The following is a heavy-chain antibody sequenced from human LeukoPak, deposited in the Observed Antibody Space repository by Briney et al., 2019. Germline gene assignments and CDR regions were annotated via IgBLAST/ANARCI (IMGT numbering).Heavy chain of an antibody. D-gene: IGHD6-13*01. J-gene: IGHJ5*02. CDR3: ARPRYSKSRWFDP. Sequence: SETLSLTCTVSGGSISSYYWSWIRQPPGKGLEWIGYIYYSGSTNYNPSLKSRVTISVDTSKNQFSLKLSSVTAADTAVYYCARPRYSKSRWFDPWGQGTLVTVSS. CDR2: IYYSGST. CDR1: GGSISSYY. V-gene: IGHV4-59*12.